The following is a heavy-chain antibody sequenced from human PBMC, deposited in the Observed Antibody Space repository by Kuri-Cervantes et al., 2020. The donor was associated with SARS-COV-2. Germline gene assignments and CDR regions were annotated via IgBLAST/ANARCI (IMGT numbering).Heavy chain of an antibody. CDR3: ARVGYDFWSGYYTLDY. CDR1: GFTFSSYG. CDR2: IRYDGSNK. V-gene: IGHV3-30*02. Sequence: GESLKISCAASGFTFSSYGMHWVRQAPGKGLEWVAFIRYDGSNKYYADSVKGRFTISRDNSKNTLYLQMNSLRAEDTAVYYCARVGYDFWSGYYTLDYWGQGTLVTVSS. J-gene: IGHJ4*02. D-gene: IGHD3-3*01.